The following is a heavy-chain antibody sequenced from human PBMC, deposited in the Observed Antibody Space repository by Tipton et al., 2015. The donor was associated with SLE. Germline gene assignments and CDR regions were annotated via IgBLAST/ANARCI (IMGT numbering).Heavy chain of an antibody. J-gene: IGHJ4*02. Sequence: LRLSCTVSGGSVGNYYWSWIRQSPGKGLEWIGYIHYTGSTEYNPSLKSRVTISVDTSKNHLSLNLSSVTAADTAVYYCARPSRGHGDYDNWGQGTQVTVSS. D-gene: IGHD4-17*01. CDR3: ARPSRGHGDYDN. V-gene: IGHV4-59*08. CDR1: GGSVGNYY. CDR2: IHYTGST.